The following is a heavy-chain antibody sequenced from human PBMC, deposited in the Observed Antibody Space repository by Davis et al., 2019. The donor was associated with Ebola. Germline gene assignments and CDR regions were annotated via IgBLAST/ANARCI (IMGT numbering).Heavy chain of an antibody. CDR1: GFTFSSYA. D-gene: IGHD1/OR15-1a*01. Sequence: GGSLRLSCAASGFTFSSYAMSWVRQAPGEGLEWVANIKQDGSVEQYVDSVKGRFTVSRDNAKNSLYLQMDSLRAEDTAVYYCATIRRSEASGNLWGQGTLVTVSS. CDR3: ATIRRSEASGNL. V-gene: IGHV3-7*01. J-gene: IGHJ5*02. CDR2: IKQDGSVE.